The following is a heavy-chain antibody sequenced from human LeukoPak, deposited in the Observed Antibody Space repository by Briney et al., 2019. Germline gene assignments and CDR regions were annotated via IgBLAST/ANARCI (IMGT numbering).Heavy chain of an antibody. D-gene: IGHD5-12*01. CDR2: ISHDGSNK. J-gene: IGHJ4*02. V-gene: IGHV3-30-3*01. Sequence: PGRSLRLSCAASGFTFSSYAMHWVRQAPGKGLEWVAVISHDGSNKYYADSVKGRFTISRDNSKNTLYLQMNSLRAEDTAVYYCARLLSGYQPRKGGWCALDYWGQGTLVTVSS. CDR3: ARLLSGYQPRKGGWCALDY. CDR1: GFTFSSYA.